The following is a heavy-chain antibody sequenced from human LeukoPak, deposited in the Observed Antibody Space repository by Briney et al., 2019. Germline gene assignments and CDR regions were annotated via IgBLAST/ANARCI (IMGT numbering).Heavy chain of an antibody. CDR1: GGSISSYY. J-gene: IGHJ4*02. CDR3: ARGRLYYDSSGYYFDY. V-gene: IGHV4-59*01. Sequence: SETLSLTCTVSGGSISSYYWSWIRQPPGKGLEWIGYIYYSGSTNYNPSLKSRVTISVDTSKNQYSLKLSSVTAADTAVYDCARGRLYYDSSGYYFDYWGQGTLVTVSS. CDR2: IYYSGST. D-gene: IGHD3-22*01.